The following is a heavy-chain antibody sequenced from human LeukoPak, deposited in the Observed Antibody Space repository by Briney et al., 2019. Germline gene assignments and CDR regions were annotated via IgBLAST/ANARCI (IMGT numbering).Heavy chain of an antibody. J-gene: IGHJ4*02. V-gene: IGHV5-10-1*01. Sequence: GESLNISCKGSGYIFTSYWISWVRQMPGKGLEWMGMIDASDSYTNYSPSFQGHLSISADKTISTAYLRWSSLKASGTAMTSRAGIVETDYWGQGTLVTVSS. D-gene: IGHD1-1*01. CDR2: IDASDSYT. CDR3: AGIVETDY. CDR1: GYIFTSYW.